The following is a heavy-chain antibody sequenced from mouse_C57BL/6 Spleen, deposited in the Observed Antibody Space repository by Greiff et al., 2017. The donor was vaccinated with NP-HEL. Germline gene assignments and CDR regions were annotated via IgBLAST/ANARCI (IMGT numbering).Heavy chain of an antibody. J-gene: IGHJ1*03. V-gene: IGHV10-3*01. CDR3: VRPGLYYSNPYWYFDV. CDR2: IRSNSSNYAT. CDR1: GFTFNTYA. D-gene: IGHD2-5*01. Sequence: GGGLVQPKGSLKLSCAASGFTFNTYAMHWVRQAPGKGLEWVARIRSNSSNYATYYAESVKDIFTISRDASQSMLYLQMNNLNTEDTAMFYFVRPGLYYSNPYWYFDVWGTGTTVTVSS.